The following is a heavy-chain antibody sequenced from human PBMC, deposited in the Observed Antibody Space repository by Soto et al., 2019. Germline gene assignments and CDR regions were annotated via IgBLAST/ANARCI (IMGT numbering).Heavy chain of an antibody. Sequence: GGSLRLSCAASGFTFSSYAMHWVRQAPGKGLEYVSAISSNGGSTYYANSVKGRFTISRENSKNTLYLQMGSLRAEDMAVYYCALLPAAMSPGYYYMDVWGKGTTVTVSS. CDR3: ALLPAAMSPGYYYMDV. V-gene: IGHV3-64*01. CDR1: GFTFSSYA. CDR2: ISSNGGST. D-gene: IGHD2-2*01. J-gene: IGHJ6*03.